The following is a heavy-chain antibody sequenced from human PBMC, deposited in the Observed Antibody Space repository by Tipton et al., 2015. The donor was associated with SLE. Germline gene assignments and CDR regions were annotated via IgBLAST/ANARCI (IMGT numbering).Heavy chain of an antibody. CDR1: GASITSYNW. CDR3: ARDTAAAGYWYFDL. J-gene: IGHJ2*01. Sequence: SLRLSCAVSGASITSYNWYNWVRQPPGKGLEWIGEIDNSGSTNYNPSLKSRVTISVDKSKNQFSLKLSSVTAADTAVYYCARDTAAAGYWYFDLWGRGTLVTVSS. D-gene: IGHD6-13*01. V-gene: IGHV4-4*02. CDR2: IDNSGST.